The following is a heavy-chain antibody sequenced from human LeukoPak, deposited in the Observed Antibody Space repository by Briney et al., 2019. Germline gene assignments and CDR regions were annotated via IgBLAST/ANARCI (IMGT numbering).Heavy chain of an antibody. J-gene: IGHJ6*02. V-gene: IGHV4-59*01. CDR3: ARVFLAAARPRGGYYGMDV. Sequence: GSLRLSCVASGFTFSSCGMHWIRQPPGKGLEWIGYIYYSGSTNYNPSLKSRVTISVDTSKNQFSLKLSSVTAADTAVYYCARVFLAAARPRGGYYGMDVWGQGTTVTVSS. CDR2: IYYSGST. D-gene: IGHD6-6*01. CDR1: GFTFSSCG.